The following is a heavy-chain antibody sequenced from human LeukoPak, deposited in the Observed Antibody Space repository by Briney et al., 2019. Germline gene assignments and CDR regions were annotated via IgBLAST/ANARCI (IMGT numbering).Heavy chain of an antibody. J-gene: IGHJ3*02. CDR3: ARGIAAAGHDAFDI. CDR1: GGSISSSSYY. CDR2: IYYSGST. V-gene: IGHV4-39*07. D-gene: IGHD6-13*01. Sequence: SETLSLTCTVSGGSISSSSYYWGWLRQPPGKGLEWIGSIYYSGSTYYNPSLKSRVTISVDTSKNQFSLKLSSVTAADTAVYYCARGIAAAGHDAFDIWGQGTMVTVSS.